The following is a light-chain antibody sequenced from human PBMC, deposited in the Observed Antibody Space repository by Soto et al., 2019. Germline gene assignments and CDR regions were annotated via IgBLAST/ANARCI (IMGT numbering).Light chain of an antibody. J-gene: IGLJ2*01. CDR1: SSNIGAGYD. Sequence: QSVLTQPASVSGAPGQRVTISCTGGSSNIGAGYDVHWYRQLPGTAPELLIYDNSNRPSGVPARFSGSKSGTSASLAITGLQADDEADYYCQSYETSLSGWVVFGGGTKVTVL. CDR2: DNS. V-gene: IGLV1-40*01. CDR3: QSYETSLSGWVV.